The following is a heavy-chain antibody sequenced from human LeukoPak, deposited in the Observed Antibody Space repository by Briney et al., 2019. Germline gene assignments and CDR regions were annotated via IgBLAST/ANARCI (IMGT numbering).Heavy chain of an antibody. CDR1: GFTFSSYG. CDR3: AKDKGTDGYNYYYYYYMDV. CDR2: IKQDGSEK. J-gene: IGHJ6*03. V-gene: IGHV3-7*01. D-gene: IGHD5-24*01. Sequence: GGSLRLSCAGSGFTFSSYGMNWVRQAPGKGLEWVANIKQDGSEKYYVDSVKGRFTISRDNSKNTLYLQMNSLRAEDTAVYYCAKDKGTDGYNYYYYYYMDVWGKGTTVTVSS.